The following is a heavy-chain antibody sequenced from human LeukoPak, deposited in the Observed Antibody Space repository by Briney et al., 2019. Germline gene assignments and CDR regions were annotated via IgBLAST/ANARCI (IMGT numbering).Heavy chain of an antibody. CDR2: ITSSSSYI. V-gene: IGHV3-21*01. J-gene: IGHJ4*02. Sequence: KSGGSLRLPCAASGFTFSSFDMNWVRQAPGKGLEWVSSITSSSSYIYYADSVKGRFTISRDNAKNSLYLQMNSLRAEDTAVYYCTRDAGTRLKYSFGYGDYWGQGALVTVSS. D-gene: IGHD5-18*01. CDR3: TRDAGTRLKYSFGYGDY. CDR1: GFTFSSFD.